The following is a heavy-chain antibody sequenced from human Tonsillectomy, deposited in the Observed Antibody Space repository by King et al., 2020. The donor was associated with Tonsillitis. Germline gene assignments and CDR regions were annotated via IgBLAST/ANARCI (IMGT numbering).Heavy chain of an antibody. V-gene: IGHV3-9*01. CDR3: ARDMWGADSHFWSGDGPFDY. D-gene: IGHD3-3*02. Sequence: DVQLVESGGGLVQPGRSLRLSCAASGFTFDDYAMHWVRHAPGKGLEWVSGINWNSAGIGYADSVKGRFTMSRDNAKNSLYLQMNSLRAEDTALYYCARDMWGADSHFWSGDGPFDYWGLGTLVTVSS. J-gene: IGHJ4*02. CDR2: INWNSAGI. CDR1: GFTFDDYA.